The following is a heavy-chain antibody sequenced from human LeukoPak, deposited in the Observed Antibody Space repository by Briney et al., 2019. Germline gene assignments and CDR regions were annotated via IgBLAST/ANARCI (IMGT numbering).Heavy chain of an antibody. CDR3: ARVTPSFDY. Sequence: PSETLSLTCTVSGYSISRGYYWGCIRQPPGKGLEWIGSIYHSGSTYYNPSLKSRVTISVDTSKNQFPLKLRSVTAADTAVYYCARVTPSFDYWGQGTLVTVSS. CDR1: GYSISRGYY. J-gene: IGHJ4*02. V-gene: IGHV4-38-2*02. CDR2: IYHSGST.